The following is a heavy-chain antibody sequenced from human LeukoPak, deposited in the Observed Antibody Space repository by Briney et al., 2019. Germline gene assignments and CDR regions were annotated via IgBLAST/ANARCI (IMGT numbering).Heavy chain of an antibody. CDR2: INPNSGGT. CDR1: GYTFTGYY. V-gene: IGHV1-2*04. CDR3: ARALPAVAGTLLREWDYYYGMDV. Sequence: ASVKVSCKASGYTFTGYYMHWVRQAPGQGLEWMGWINPNSGGTNYAQKFQGWVTMTRDTSISTAYMELSRLRSDDTAVYYCARALPAVAGTLLREWDYYYGMDVWGQGTTVTVSS. D-gene: IGHD6-19*01. J-gene: IGHJ6*02.